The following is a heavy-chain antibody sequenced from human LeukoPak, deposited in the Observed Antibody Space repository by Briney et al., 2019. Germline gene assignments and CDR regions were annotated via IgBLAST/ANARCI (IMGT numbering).Heavy chain of an antibody. CDR3: VREDTPATANY. CDR2: ISGGGDIT. J-gene: IGHJ4*02. Sequence: GGSLRLSCAASGFNFANHAMSWVRQTPGKGLEWVSAISGGGDITYYADSVTGRFTISRDNSKATLFLQMHSLRPGDTAVYYCVREDTPATANYWGQGTLVTISS. V-gene: IGHV3-23*01. CDR1: GFNFANHA. D-gene: IGHD2-21*02.